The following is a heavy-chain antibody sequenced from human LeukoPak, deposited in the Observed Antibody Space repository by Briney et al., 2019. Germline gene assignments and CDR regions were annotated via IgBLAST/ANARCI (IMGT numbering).Heavy chain of an antibody. CDR1: GFTFSIYG. J-gene: IGHJ4*02. Sequence: PGGSLRLSCAASGFTFSIYGMHWVRQAPGKVLEWVAFIRYDGSNKYYADSVKGRFTISRDNSKNTLYLQMTSLRAEDTAVYYCAKDRRTYFDYWGQGTLVTVSS. CDR2: IRYDGSNK. V-gene: IGHV3-30*02. CDR3: AKDRRTYFDY. D-gene: IGHD3/OR15-3a*01.